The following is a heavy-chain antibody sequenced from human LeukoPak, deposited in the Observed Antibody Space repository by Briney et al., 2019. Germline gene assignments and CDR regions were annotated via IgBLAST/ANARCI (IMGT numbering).Heavy chain of an antibody. CDR3: AKDDILTGYSLDY. CDR2: IRNDGSNK. Sequence: GGSLRLSCAASGFTFSGYGMHWVREAPGKGLEWVAFIRNDGSNKYYAGSMKGRFTISRDNSKNTLYLQINSLRTEDTAIYYCAKDDILTGYSLDYWGQGTLVTVSS. J-gene: IGHJ4*02. CDR1: GFTFSGYG. V-gene: IGHV3-30*02. D-gene: IGHD3-9*01.